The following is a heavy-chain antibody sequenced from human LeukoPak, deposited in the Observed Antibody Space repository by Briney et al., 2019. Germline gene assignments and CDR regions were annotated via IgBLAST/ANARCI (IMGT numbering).Heavy chain of an antibody. Sequence: GGSLRLSCAASGFTFRSYDMHWVRQAPGKGLEWVAFISSDGRYKSYADSVKGRFTISRDNLKNSLYLYMSSLTVDDTAVYYCARDKVGGSNDFWGQGNLVTVSS. J-gene: IGHJ4*02. D-gene: IGHD2-15*01. CDR1: GFTFRSYD. CDR2: ISSDGRYK. CDR3: ARDKVGGSNDF. V-gene: IGHV3-30*03.